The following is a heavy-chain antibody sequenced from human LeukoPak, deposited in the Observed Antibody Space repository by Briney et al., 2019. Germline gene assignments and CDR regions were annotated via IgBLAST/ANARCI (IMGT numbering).Heavy chain of an antibody. V-gene: IGHV3-20*04. CDR1: GFTFDDYG. J-gene: IGHJ4*02. CDR3: ARDRGGSYYFDY. D-gene: IGHD1-26*01. CDR2: INWNGGST. Sequence: PGGSLRLSCAASGFTFDDYGMSWVRQAPGKGREWVSGINWNGGSTGYADSVKGRFTISRDNAKNSLYLQMNSLRAEDTALYYCARDRGGSYYFDYWGQGTLVTVSS.